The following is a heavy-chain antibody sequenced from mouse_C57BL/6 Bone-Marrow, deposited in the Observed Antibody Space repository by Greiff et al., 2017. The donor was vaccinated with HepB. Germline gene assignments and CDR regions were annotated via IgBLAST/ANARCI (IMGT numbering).Heavy chain of an antibody. CDR2: IDPENGDT. V-gene: IGHV14-4*01. CDR3: TTYGSSFLFDY. CDR1: GFNIKDDY. D-gene: IGHD1-1*01. Sequence: VHVKQSGAELVRPGASVKLSCTASGFNIKDDYMHWVKQRPEQGLEWIGWIDPENGDTEYASKFQGKATITADTSSNTAYLQLSSLTSEDTAVYYCTTYGSSFLFDYWGQGTTLTVSS. J-gene: IGHJ2*01.